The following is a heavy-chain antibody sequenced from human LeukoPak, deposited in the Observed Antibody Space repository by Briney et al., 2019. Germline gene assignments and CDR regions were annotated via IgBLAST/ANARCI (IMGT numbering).Heavy chain of an antibody. V-gene: IGHV3-21*01. D-gene: IGHD6-13*01. CDR3: ARSGYSSRLFDYYFYMDV. J-gene: IGHJ6*03. Sequence: GGSLRLSCAASGFTFSTYTMIWVRQAPGKGLEWVSSISTSSSDIYYGDSVKGRFTISRDNAKNSVFLQMNSLRAADTAVYYCARSGYSSRLFDYYFYMDVWGKGTTVTVSS. CDR2: ISTSSSDI. CDR1: GFTFSTYT.